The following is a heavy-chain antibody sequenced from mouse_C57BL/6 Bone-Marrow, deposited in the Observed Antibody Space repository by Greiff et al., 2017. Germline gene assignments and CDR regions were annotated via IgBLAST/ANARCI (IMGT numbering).Heavy chain of an antibody. CDR3: TTGGTAQAYFDY. Sequence: VQLQQSGAELVRPGASVKLSCTASGFNIKDDYMHWVKQRPEQGLEWIGWIDPENGDTEYASKFQGKATITADTSSNTAYLQLSSLTSEDAAVYYCTTGGTAQAYFDYWGQGTTLTVSS. CDR1: GFNIKDDY. CDR2: IDPENGDT. J-gene: IGHJ2*01. D-gene: IGHD3-2*02. V-gene: IGHV14-4*01.